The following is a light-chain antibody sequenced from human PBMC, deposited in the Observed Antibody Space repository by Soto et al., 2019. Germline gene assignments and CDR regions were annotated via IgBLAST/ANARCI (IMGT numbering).Light chain of an antibody. J-gene: IGKJ1*01. CDR2: DAS. V-gene: IGKV3-15*01. Sequence: EILMTQSPATLSVSLGERATLSCRASLSIGNNLAWYQQKPGQAPRLLIYDASTRATGIPARFSGTGFGTEFALTISSLQSEDFAVYYCQQYDRWLLWTFGQGTRVEIK. CDR1: LSIGNN. CDR3: QQYDRWLLWT.